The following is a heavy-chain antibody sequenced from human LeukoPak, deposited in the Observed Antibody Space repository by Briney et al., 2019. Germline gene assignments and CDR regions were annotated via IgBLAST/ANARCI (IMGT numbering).Heavy chain of an antibody. CDR2: IIPIFGTA. V-gene: IGHV1-69*13. J-gene: IGHJ3*02. CDR1: GGTFSSYA. Sequence: GASVKVSCKASGGTFSSYAISWVRQAPGQGLEWMGGIIPIFGTANYAQKFQGRVTITADESTSTAYMELSSLRSEDTAVYYCARGSSSLLWFGALDAFDIWGQGTMVTVSS. CDR3: ARGSSSLLWFGALDAFDI. D-gene: IGHD3-10*01.